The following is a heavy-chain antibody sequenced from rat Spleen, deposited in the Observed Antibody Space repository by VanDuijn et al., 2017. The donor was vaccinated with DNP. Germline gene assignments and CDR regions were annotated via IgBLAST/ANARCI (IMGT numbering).Heavy chain of an antibody. D-gene: IGHD1-11*01. V-gene: IGHV3-3*01. Sequence: EVQLQESGPGLVKPSQSLALTCSVTGYSITSSYRWNWIRKFPGNKLEWMGYINSSGSTNYNPSLNSLISITRDTSKNQFFLQVNSVTTEDTATYYCARLHYGLYCGQGVMVTVSS. CDR3: ARLHYGLY. CDR1: GYSITSSYR. CDR2: INSSGST. J-gene: IGHJ2*01.